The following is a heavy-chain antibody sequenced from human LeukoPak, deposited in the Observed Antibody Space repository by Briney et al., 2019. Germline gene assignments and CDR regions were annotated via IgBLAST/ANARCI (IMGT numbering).Heavy chain of an antibody. CDR3: ARRPYSGSPSRAFDI. CDR2: IHYSGST. D-gene: IGHD1-26*01. CDR1: GGSINFYY. J-gene: IGHJ3*02. Sequence: PSETLSLTCTVSGGSINFYYWSWIRQPPGKGLECMGYIHYSGSTNYNPSLKSRVTISVDTSNNQFSLKLSPVTAADTAVYYCARRPYSGSPSRAFDIWGQGTMVTVSS. V-gene: IGHV4-59*08.